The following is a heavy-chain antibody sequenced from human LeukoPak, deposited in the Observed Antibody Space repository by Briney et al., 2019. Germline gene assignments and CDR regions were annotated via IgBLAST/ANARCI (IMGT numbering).Heavy chain of an antibody. CDR1: GYTFTSYG. CDR2: ISAYNGNT. D-gene: IGHD2-2*01. V-gene: IGHV1-18*01. J-gene: IGHJ4*02. Sequence: ASVKVSCKASGYTFTSYGISWVRQAPGQGLEWMGWISAYNGNTNYAQKLQGRVTMTTDTSTSTAYMGLRSLRSDDTAVYYCARDQHEIVVVPAAVDFDYWGQGTLVTVSS. CDR3: ARDQHEIVVVPAAVDFDY.